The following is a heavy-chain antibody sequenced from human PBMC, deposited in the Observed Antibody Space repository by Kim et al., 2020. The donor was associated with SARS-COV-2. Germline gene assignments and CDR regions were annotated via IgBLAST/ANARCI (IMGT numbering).Heavy chain of an antibody. J-gene: IGHJ5*02. D-gene: IGHD1-26*01. CDR2: ISYDGSNK. CDR3: ARPYSGSYAGWFDP. CDR1: GFTFSSYA. V-gene: IGHV3-30*04. Sequence: GGSLRLSCAASGFTFSSYAMYWVRQAPGKGLEWVAVISYDGSNKYYADSVKGRFTISRDNSKNTLYLQMNSLRAEDTAAYYCARPYSGSYAGWFDPWGQGTLVTVSS.